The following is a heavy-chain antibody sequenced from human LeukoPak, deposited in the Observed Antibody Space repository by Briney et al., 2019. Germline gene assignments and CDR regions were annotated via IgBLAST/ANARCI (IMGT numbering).Heavy chain of an antibody. CDR3: ARLVGSSTSFIPRRIFDY. V-gene: IGHV5-51*01. CDR1: GYSFTSYW. J-gene: IGHJ4*02. CDR2: IYPGDSDT. Sequence: GESLKISCKGSGYSFTSYWISWVRQMPGKGLEWMGIIYPGDSDTRYSPSFQGQVTISADKSISTAYLQWSSLKASDTAMYYCARLVGSSTSFIPRRIFDYWGQGTLVTVSS. D-gene: IGHD2-2*01.